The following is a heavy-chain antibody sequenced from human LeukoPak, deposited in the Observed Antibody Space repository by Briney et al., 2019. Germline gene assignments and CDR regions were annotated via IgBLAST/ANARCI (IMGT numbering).Heavy chain of an antibody. Sequence: SETLSLTCTVSGGSISSSSYYWGWIRQPPGKGLEWIGSIYYSGSTYYNPSLKSRVTISVDTSKNQFSLKLSSVTAADTAVYYCARLSRWAVAGQKGYFQHWGQGTLVTVSS. D-gene: IGHD6-19*01. CDR3: ARLSRWAVAGQKGYFQH. CDR2: IYYSGST. V-gene: IGHV4-39*01. J-gene: IGHJ1*01. CDR1: GGSISSSSYY.